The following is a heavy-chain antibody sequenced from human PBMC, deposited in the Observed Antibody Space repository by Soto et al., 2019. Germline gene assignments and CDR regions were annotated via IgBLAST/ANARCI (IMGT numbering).Heavy chain of an antibody. V-gene: IGHV4-61*01. J-gene: IGHJ4*02. CDR2: IYYSGST. CDR3: ARGPVVTPFVDY. Sequence: SETLSLTCTVSGGSVTIGNYYWSWMRQPPGKGLEWIGHIYYSGSTNYNPSLKSRVTISVDASKNQFSLKLSSVTAADTAIYYCARGPVVTPFVDYWGQGTLVTVSS. CDR1: GGSVTIGNYY. D-gene: IGHD2-21*02.